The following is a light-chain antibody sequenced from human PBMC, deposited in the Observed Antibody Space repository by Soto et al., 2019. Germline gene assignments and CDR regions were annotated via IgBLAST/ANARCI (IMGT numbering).Light chain of an antibody. CDR2: AAS. CDR3: QKYNSAPGA. J-gene: IGKJ3*01. Sequence: DIQMTQSPSSLSASVGDRVTITCRASQGITNYLAWYQQKPGKVPKLLIYAASTLQSAFPSRFSGSGSGTDFTLTISSLQPEDVPTSYGQKYNSAPGAFGPGTKVDIK. CDR1: QGITNY. V-gene: IGKV1-27*01.